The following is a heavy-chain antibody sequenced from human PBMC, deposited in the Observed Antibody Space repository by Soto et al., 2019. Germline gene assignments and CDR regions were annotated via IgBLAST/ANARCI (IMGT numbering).Heavy chain of an antibody. Sequence: PSETLSLTCAVSGGSISSGGYSWSWIRQPPGKGLEWIGYIYHSGSTYYNPSLKSRVTISVDTSKNLFSLKLSSVTAADTAVYYCATQEVGGSYVYTFDPWGQGTLVTVSS. D-gene: IGHD1-26*01. J-gene: IGHJ5*02. CDR3: ATQEVGGSYVYTFDP. CDR2: IYHSGST. V-gene: IGHV4-30-2*03. CDR1: GGSISSGGYS.